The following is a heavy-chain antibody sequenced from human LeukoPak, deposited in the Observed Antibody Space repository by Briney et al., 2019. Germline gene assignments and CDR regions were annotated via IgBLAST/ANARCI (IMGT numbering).Heavy chain of an antibody. J-gene: IGHJ4*02. D-gene: IGHD2-15*01. Sequence: GASVRVSCKASGYTFTSYGISWVRQAPGQGLEWMGWISAYNGNTNYAQKLQGRVTMTTDTSTSTAYMELRSLRSDDTAVYYCARAVGGIVVVGAYYFDYWGQGTLVTVSS. CDR2: ISAYNGNT. CDR1: GYTFTSYG. CDR3: ARAVGGIVVVGAYYFDY. V-gene: IGHV1-18*01.